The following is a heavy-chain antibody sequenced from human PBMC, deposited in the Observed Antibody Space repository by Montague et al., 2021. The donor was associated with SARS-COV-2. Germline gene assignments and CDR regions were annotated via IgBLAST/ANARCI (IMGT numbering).Heavy chain of an antibody. J-gene: IGHJ4*02. D-gene: IGHD2-15*01. CDR3: ASPGGYCTGGSCYYVY. CDR1: SGSLSGYY. Sequence: SETLSLTCAVYSGSLSGYYWSWIRQAPGKGLEWIGEINYSGDTYYNPSLTSRVTISMDTSESQFSLELSSVTAADMAVYYCASPGGYCTGGSCYYVYWGQGTLVTVSS. CDR2: INYSGDT. V-gene: IGHV4-34*01.